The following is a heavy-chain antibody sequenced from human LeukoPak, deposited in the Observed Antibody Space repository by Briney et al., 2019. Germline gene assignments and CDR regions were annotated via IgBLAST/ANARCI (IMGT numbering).Heavy chain of an antibody. CDR3: ARRKGDYGDSANYFYYMDV. CDR2: INSDGSST. D-gene: IGHD4-17*01. Sequence: GGSLRLSCVASGFTFNRYWMHWVRQVPGKGLVWVSRINSDGSSTNYVDSAKGRFTISRDNAKNTLFLQMNSLRAEDTAIYFCARRKGDYGDSANYFYYMDVWGTGTTVTIAS. V-gene: IGHV3-74*01. J-gene: IGHJ6*03. CDR1: GFTFNRYW.